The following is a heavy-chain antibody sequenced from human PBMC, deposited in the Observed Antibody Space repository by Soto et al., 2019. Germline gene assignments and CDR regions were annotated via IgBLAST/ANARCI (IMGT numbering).Heavy chain of an antibody. CDR2: IIPLFGTA. J-gene: IGHJ4*02. Sequence: QVYLVQSGAEVKKPGSSVKISCKASGGIFSSNTINWVQQAAGQGLEWMGGIIPLFGTANYAEKFQGRVTITADKSTKTEYMELTSLRSEDTAVYYCASKAACGGDCYAFDSWGQGTLVTVSS. V-gene: IGHV1-69*06. CDR3: ASKAACGGDCYAFDS. D-gene: IGHD2-21*02. CDR1: GGIFSSNT.